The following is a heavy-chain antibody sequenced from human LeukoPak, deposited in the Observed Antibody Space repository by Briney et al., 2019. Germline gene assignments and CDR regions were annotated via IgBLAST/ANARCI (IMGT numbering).Heavy chain of an antibody. Sequence: GGSLRLSCVTSGFTFSRYAMHWVRQAPGKGLQWVTVTSYDGSDTYYADSVKGRFTLSRDSSMNTLYLHMDNLRTEDTAIYYCERDISWNYFFDSWGQGTLVTVSS. CDR2: TSYDGSDT. V-gene: IGHV3-30*11. CDR3: ERDISWNYFFDS. J-gene: IGHJ4*02. CDR1: GFTFSRYA. D-gene: IGHD1-7*01.